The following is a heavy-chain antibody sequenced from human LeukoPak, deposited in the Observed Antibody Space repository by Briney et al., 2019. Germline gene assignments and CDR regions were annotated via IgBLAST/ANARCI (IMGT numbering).Heavy chain of an antibody. Sequence: ASVKVSCKASGYTITNNYMHWVRQAPGQGLEWMGVVNPSGTGTSYAQKFQGRITMSRDTSTSTVYMELSSLRSEDTAFYYCATDHSMANTAWWFDPWGQGTLVTVSS. J-gene: IGHJ5*02. CDR3: ATDHSMANTAWWFDP. CDR2: VNPSGTGT. D-gene: IGHD5-24*01. V-gene: IGHV1-46*01. CDR1: GYTITNNY.